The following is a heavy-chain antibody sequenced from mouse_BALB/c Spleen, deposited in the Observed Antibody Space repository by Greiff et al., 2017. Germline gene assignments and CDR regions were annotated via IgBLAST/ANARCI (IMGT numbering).Heavy chain of an antibody. Sequence: VHLVESGPQLVRPGASVKISCKASGYSFTSYWMHWVKQRPGQGLEWIGMIDPSDSETRLNQKFKDKATLTVDTSSSTAYMQLSSPTSEDSAVYYCARRDGYHWYFDVWGAGTTVTVSS. J-gene: IGHJ1*01. D-gene: IGHD2-3*01. CDR3: ARRDGYHWYFDV. V-gene: IGHV1S127*01. CDR2: IDPSDSET. CDR1: GYSFTSYW.